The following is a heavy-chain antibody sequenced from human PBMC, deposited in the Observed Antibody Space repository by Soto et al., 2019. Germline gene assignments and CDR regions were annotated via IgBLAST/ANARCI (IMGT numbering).Heavy chain of an antibody. CDR1: GGSISSGAYY. J-gene: IGHJ3*02. CDR3: ARKTYYDILTGYYGPRERVAFHX. CDR2: IYYSGST. V-gene: IGHV4-31*03. D-gene: IGHD3-9*01. Sequence: SETLSLTCTVSGGSISSGAYYWSWIRQHPGKGLELIGYIYYSGSTYSNPSLKSRVTISVDTSKNQFSLKLSSVTAADTAVYYCARKTYYDILTGYYGPRERVAFHXWGQGTLVTVS.